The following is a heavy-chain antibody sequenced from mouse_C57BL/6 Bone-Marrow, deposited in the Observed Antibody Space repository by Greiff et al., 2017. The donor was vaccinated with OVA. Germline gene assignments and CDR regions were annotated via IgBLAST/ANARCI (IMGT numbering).Heavy chain of an antibody. CDR3: AREEVLRPWFAY. CDR1: GYTFTSYW. CDR2: IDPSDSYT. J-gene: IGHJ3*01. D-gene: IGHD1-1*01. Sequence: QVQLQQSGAELVMPGASVKLSCKASGYTFTSYWMHWVKQRPGQGLEWIGEIDPSDSYTNYNQKFKGKSTLTVDKSSSTAYMQLSSLTSEDSAVYYCAREEVLRPWFAYWGQGTLVTVSA. V-gene: IGHV1-69*01.